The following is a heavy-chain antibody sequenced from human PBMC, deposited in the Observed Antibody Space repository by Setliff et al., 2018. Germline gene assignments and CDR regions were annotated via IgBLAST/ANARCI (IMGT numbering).Heavy chain of an antibody. CDR3: TRDAPFWAPQYSLWSDGAYSQYYYMDV. Sequence: PGGSLRLSCVTSGFSFGDYATNWVRQAPGKGLEWLSLIRTKGNSETTEYATSVKGRFTISRDDSTSVAYLQMNSLKSEDTAVYYCTRDAPFWAPQYSLWSDGAYSQYYYMDVWGKGTTVTVSS. J-gene: IGHJ6*03. D-gene: IGHD2-15*01. V-gene: IGHV3-49*04. CDR1: GFSFGDYA. CDR2: IRTKGNSETT.